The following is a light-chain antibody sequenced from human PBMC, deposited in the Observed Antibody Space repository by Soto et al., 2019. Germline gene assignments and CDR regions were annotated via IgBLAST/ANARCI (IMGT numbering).Light chain of an antibody. V-gene: IGKV3-20*01. CDR2: GAS. J-gene: IGKJ1*01. CDR3: QQYGSSPQET. CDR1: QSVSSSY. Sequence: EIVLTQSPGTLSLSPGERATLSCRASQSVSSSYLAWYQQKPGQAPRLLIYGASSRATGIPDRFSGSGSGTDFTLTISRLEPEDFAAYYCQQYGSSPQETFGQGTKVDIK.